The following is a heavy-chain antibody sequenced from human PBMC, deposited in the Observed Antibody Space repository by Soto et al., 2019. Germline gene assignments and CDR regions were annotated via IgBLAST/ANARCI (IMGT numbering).Heavy chain of an antibody. CDR1: GFTFSSYA. CDR2: ISGSGGST. D-gene: IGHD3-10*01. J-gene: IGHJ6*02. Sequence: GGSLRLSCAASGFTFSSYAMSWVRQAPGKGLEWVSAISGSGGSTYYADSVKGRFTISRDNSKNTLYLQMNSLRAEDTAVYYCAKVGSIYYYYGMDVWGQGXTVTVSS. V-gene: IGHV3-23*01. CDR3: AKVGSIYYYYGMDV.